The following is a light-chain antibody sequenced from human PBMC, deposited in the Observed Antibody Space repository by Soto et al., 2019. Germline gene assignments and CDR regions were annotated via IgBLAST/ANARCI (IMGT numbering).Light chain of an antibody. V-gene: IGLV2-8*01. CDR3: CSYADGQTLA. Sequence: QSVLTQPPSASGSPGQSVTISCAGSSNDIGTYDYVSWYQQHPGKAPKLILYEVTQRPSGVPDRFSGSKSGDTASLIISGLQAEDEADYFCCSYADGQTLAFGGGTKLTVL. CDR1: SNDIGTYDY. CDR2: EVT. J-gene: IGLJ2*01.